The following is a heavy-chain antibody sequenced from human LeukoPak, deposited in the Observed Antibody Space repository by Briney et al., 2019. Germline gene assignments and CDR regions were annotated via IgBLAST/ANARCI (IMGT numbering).Heavy chain of an antibody. V-gene: IGHV4-39*01. D-gene: IGHD1-26*01. Sequence: SETLSLTCTVSGGSISSNSYYWGWIRQPPGKGLEWIGSIYYNGGTYYNPSLKSRVTISRDTSTNQFSLKLSSVTAADTAVYYCARRGGSLNWFDPWGQGTLVTVSS. CDR3: ARRGGSLNWFDP. CDR1: GGSISSNSYY. CDR2: IYYNGGT. J-gene: IGHJ5*02.